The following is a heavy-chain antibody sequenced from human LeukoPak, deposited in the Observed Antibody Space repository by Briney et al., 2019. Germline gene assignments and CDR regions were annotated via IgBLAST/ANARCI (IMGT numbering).Heavy chain of an antibody. V-gene: IGHV4-34*01. CDR1: GGSFSGYY. CDR2: INHSGST. J-gene: IGHJ4*02. Sequence: SETLSLTCAVYGGSFSGYYWSWIRQPPGKGLEWIGEINHSGSTNYNPSLKSRVTISVDTSKNQFSLKLSSATAADTAVYYCARGATMVRGVLDYWGQGTLVTVSS. D-gene: IGHD3-10*01. CDR3: ARGATMVRGVLDY.